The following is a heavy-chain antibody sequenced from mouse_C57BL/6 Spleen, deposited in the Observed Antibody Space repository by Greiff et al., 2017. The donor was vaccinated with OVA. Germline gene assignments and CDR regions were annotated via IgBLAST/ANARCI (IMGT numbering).Heavy chain of an antibody. CDR1: GYAFSSYW. Sequence: VQLQQSGAELVKPGASVKISCKASGYAFSSYWMNWVKQRPGKGLEWIGRIYPGDGDTNYNGKFKGKATLTADKSSSTAYMQLSSLTSEDSAVYFCARSKATVVEGFAYWGQGTLVTVSA. V-gene: IGHV1-80*01. J-gene: IGHJ3*01. CDR2: IYPGDGDT. D-gene: IGHD1-1*01. CDR3: ARSKATVVEGFAY.